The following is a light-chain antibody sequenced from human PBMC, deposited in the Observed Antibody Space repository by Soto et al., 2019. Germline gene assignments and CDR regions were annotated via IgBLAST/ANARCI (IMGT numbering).Light chain of an antibody. CDR2: GTS. Sequence: EIVMTQSPATLSVSPGERATLSCRASQSVSSNSAWYQQKPGQAPRLLIYGTSSRATGIPDRFSGSGSGTDFTLTISRLEPEDFAVYYCQQYGNSPITFGQGTRLEIK. V-gene: IGKV3-20*01. CDR3: QQYGNSPIT. J-gene: IGKJ5*01. CDR1: QSVSSN.